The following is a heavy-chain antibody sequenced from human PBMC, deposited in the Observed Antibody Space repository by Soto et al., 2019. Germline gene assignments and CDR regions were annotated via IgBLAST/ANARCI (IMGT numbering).Heavy chain of an antibody. CDR2: ISYDGSNK. V-gene: IGHV3-30*18. J-gene: IGHJ5*02. Sequence: GGSLRLSCAASGFTFSSYGMHWVRQAPGKGLEWVAVISYDGSNKYYADSVKGRFTISRDNSKNTLYLQMNSLRAEDTAVYYCAEGSAYYDFWSGQNWFDPWGQGTLVTVSS. D-gene: IGHD3-3*01. CDR3: AEGSAYYDFWSGQNWFDP. CDR1: GFTFSSYG.